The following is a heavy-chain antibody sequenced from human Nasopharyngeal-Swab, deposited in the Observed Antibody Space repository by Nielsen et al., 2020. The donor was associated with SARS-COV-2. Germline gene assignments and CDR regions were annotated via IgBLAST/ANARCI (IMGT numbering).Heavy chain of an antibody. Sequence: LRLSCTVSGGSISSGGYYWSWIRQHPGKGLEWIGYIYYSGSTYYNPSLKSRVTISVDTSKNQFSLKLSSVTAADTAVFYCARERELTFDYWGQGTLVTVSS. CDR2: IYYSGST. V-gene: IGHV4-30-4*08. CDR1: GGSISSGGYY. J-gene: IGHJ4*02. D-gene: IGHD1-7*01. CDR3: ARERELTFDY.